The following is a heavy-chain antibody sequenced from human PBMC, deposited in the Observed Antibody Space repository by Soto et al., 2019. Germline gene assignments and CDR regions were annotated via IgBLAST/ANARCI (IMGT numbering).Heavy chain of an antibody. CDR2: IYWDDDK. J-gene: IGHJ6*02. CDR3: AHQITRDPSEYYYYGMDV. CDR1: GFSLSTSGEG. V-gene: IGHV2-5*02. Sequence: QITLKESGPTLVKPTQTLTLTCTFSGFSLSTSGEGVGWIRQPPGKALEWLALIYWDDDKRYSPSLKSRLTITTDTSKNQVVLTMTNRDPVDTATYYCAHQITRDPSEYYYYGMDVWGQGTTVTVSS. D-gene: IGHD7-27*01.